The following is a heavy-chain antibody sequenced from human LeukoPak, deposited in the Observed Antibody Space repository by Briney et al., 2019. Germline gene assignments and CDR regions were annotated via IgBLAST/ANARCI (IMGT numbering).Heavy chain of an antibody. CDR1: GFTFSSYG. D-gene: IGHD3-10*01. CDR3: AKDRAIWFGELSYYFDY. V-gene: IGHV3-30*18. J-gene: IGHJ4*02. CDR2: ISYDGSNK. Sequence: GGSLRLSCAASGFTFSSYGMHWVRQAPGKGLEWVAVISYDGSNKYYADSVKGRFTISRDNSKNTLCLQMNSLRAEDTAVYYCAKDRAIWFGELSYYFDYWGQGTLVTVSS.